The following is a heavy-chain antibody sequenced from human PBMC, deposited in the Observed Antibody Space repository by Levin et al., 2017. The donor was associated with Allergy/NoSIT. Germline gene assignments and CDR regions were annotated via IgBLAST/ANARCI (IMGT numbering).Heavy chain of an antibody. J-gene: IGHJ4*02. D-gene: IGHD3-22*01. Sequence: ASVKVSCKVSGYTLTELSMHWVRQAPGKGLEWMGGFDPEDGETIYAQKFQGRVTMTEDTSTDTAYMELSSLRSEDTAVYYCATAHSSGYYFDYWGQGTLVTVSS. CDR1: GYTLTELS. CDR2: FDPEDGET. CDR3: ATAHSSGYYFDY. V-gene: IGHV1-24*01.